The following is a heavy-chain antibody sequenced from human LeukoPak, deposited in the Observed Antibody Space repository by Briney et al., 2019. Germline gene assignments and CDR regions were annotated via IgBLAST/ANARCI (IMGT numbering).Heavy chain of an antibody. CDR3: ARALVQPSGAFDI. V-gene: IGHV1-69*05. Sequence: SVKVSCTASGGTFNSYAISWVRQAPGQGLEWVGGIIPIFGTTNYAQKFQGRVTITTDGSSSTAYMEMSSLRSDDTAVYYCARALVQPSGAFDIWGQGAMVTVSS. CDR2: IIPIFGTT. CDR1: GGTFNSYA. D-gene: IGHD1-26*01. J-gene: IGHJ3*02.